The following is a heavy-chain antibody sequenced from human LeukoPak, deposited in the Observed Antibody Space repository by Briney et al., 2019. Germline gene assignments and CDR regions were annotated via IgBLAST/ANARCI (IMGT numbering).Heavy chain of an antibody. CDR1: GYTLTELS. J-gene: IGHJ5*02. V-gene: IGHV1-24*01. Sequence: ASVKVSCKVSGYTLTELSMHWVRQAPGKGPEWMGGFDPEDGETIYAQNFQGRVTMTEDTSTDTAYMELSSLRSEDTAVYYCATDRGSSRSGNWFDPWGQGTLVTVSS. CDR2: FDPEDGET. D-gene: IGHD6-13*01. CDR3: ATDRGSSRSGNWFDP.